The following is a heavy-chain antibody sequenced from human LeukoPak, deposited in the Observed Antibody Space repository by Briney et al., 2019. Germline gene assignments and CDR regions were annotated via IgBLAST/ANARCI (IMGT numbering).Heavy chain of an antibody. V-gene: IGHV4-59*08. CDR2: IYSTGAT. D-gene: IGHD3-16*01. CDR1: DDSISSYY. J-gene: IGHJ2*01. Sequence: SETLSLTCTVSDDSISSYYWSWIRRPPGKGPEWIAYIYSTGATSYNPSLRSRVSISLDTSKSHFSLKLSSVTVADTAVYFCARLKMGAYFDLWGRGTLVTVSS. CDR3: ARLKMGAYFDL.